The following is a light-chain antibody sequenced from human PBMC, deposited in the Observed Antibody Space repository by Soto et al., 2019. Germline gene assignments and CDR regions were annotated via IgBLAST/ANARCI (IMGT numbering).Light chain of an antibody. J-gene: IGKJ1*01. CDR1: QSVSSSY. CDR2: GAS. CDR3: PQYGRSPT. Sequence: EIVLTQSPGTLSLSPGERATLSCRASQSVSSSYLAWYQQKPGQAPRLLIYGASSRATGIPDRFSGSGSGTDFTLTLSILEPEDFAVYYCPQYGRSPTFCQGNTV. V-gene: IGKV3-20*01.